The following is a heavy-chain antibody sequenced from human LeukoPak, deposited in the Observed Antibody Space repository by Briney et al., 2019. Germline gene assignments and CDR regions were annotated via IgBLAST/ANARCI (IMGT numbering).Heavy chain of an antibody. Sequence: SETLSLTCTVSGGSISSSSYYWGWIRQPPGKGLGWIGSIYYSGSTYYNPSLKSRVTISVDTSKNQFSLKLSSVTAADTAVYYCARSLWTGYYPYYYMDVWGKGTTVTVSS. D-gene: IGHD3/OR15-3a*01. V-gene: IGHV4-39*07. CDR1: GGSISSSSYY. CDR3: ARSLWTGYYPYYYMDV. J-gene: IGHJ6*03. CDR2: IYYSGST.